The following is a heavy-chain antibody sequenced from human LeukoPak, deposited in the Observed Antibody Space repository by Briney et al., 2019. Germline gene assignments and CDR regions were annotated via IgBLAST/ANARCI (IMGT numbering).Heavy chain of an antibody. CDR1: GGSISSGGYS. V-gene: IGHV3-9*01. CDR2: ISWNSGSI. Sequence: LSLTCAVSGGSISSGGYSWSWIRQPPGKGLEWVSGISWNSGSIGYADSVKGRFTISRDNAKNSLYLQMNSLRAEDTALYYCAKDRYDSSGWDAFDIWGQGTMVTVSS. CDR3: AKDRYDSSGWDAFDI. D-gene: IGHD3-22*01. J-gene: IGHJ3*02.